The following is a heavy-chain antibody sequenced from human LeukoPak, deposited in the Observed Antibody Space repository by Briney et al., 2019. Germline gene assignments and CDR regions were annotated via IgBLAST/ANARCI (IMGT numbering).Heavy chain of an antibody. J-gene: IGHJ3*02. CDR3: AKVIITMIVVANDAFDI. Sequence: GGSLRLSCAASGFTVSSNYMSWVRQAPGKGLEWVSVIYSGGSTYYADSVKGRFTISRDNSKNTLYLQMNSLRAEDTAVYYCAKVIITMIVVANDAFDIWGQGTMVTVSS. CDR1: GFTVSSNY. D-gene: IGHD3-22*01. CDR2: IYSGGST. V-gene: IGHV3-66*01.